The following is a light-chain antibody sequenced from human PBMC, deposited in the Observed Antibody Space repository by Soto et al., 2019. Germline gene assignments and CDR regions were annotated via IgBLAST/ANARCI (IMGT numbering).Light chain of an antibody. V-gene: IGLV2-23*01. CDR2: EGS. Sequence: QSVLTQPASVSGSPGQSITISCTGTSSDVGSYNLVSWYQQHPGKAPKLMIYEGSKRPSGVSNRFSGSKSGNTASLTISGLHAEDEADYYCCSYAGSSAYGFGTGTKVTVL. J-gene: IGLJ1*01. CDR1: SSDVGSYNL. CDR3: CSYAGSSAYG.